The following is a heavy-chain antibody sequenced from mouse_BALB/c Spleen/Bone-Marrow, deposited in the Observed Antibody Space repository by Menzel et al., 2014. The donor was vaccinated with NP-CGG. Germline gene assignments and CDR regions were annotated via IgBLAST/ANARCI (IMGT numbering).Heavy chain of an antibody. D-gene: IGHD2-4*01. CDR1: GFNIKDTY. J-gene: IGHJ2*01. V-gene: IGHV14-3*02. CDR3: ARGYYDYDLDY. Sequence: EVQRVESGAELVKPGASVKLSCTASGFNIKDTYMHWVKQRPEQGLEWIGRIDPANGNTKYDTKFQGKATITADTSSNTAYLQLSSLTSEDTAVYYCARGYYDYDLDYWGQGTTLTVSS. CDR2: IDPANGNT.